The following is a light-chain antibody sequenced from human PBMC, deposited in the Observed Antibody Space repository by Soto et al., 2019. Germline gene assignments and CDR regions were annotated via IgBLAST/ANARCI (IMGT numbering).Light chain of an antibody. CDR2: DAS. V-gene: IGKV3-11*01. CDR3: QQRSNWPIT. CDR1: QSVSSY. J-gene: IGKJ5*01. Sequence: EIVSTQSPATLSLSPWERATLSCRASQSVSSYLAWYQQKPGQAPRLLIYDASNRATGIPARFSGSGSGTDFTLTISSLEPEDFAVYYCQQRSNWPITFGQGTRLEIK.